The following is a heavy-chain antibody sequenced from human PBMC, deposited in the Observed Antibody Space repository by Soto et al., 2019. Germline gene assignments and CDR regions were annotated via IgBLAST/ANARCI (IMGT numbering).Heavy chain of an antibody. CDR3: ANIVLMVYADLYYMDV. CDR1: GGSISSSSYY. D-gene: IGHD2-8*01. J-gene: IGHJ6*03. Sequence: PSETLSLTCTVSGGSISSSSYYWGWIRQPPGKGLEWIGSIYYSGSTYYNPSLKSRVTISVDTSKNQFSLKLSSVTAADTAVYYCANIVLMVYADLYYMDVWGKGTTVTVSS. CDR2: IYYSGST. V-gene: IGHV4-39*01.